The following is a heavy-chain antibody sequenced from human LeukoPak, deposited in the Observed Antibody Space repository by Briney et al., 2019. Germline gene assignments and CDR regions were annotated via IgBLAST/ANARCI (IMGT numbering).Heavy chain of an antibody. J-gene: IGHJ4*02. CDR1: GGSIGSYY. V-gene: IGHV4-59*01. D-gene: IGHD6-19*01. Sequence: PSETLSLTCTVSGGSIGSYYWSWIRQPPGKGLEWIGYIYYSGSTNYNPSLKSRVTISVDTSKNQFSLKLSSVTAADTAVYYCARGVAVAGYFDYWGQGTLVTVSS. CDR3: ARGVAVAGYFDY. CDR2: IYYSGST.